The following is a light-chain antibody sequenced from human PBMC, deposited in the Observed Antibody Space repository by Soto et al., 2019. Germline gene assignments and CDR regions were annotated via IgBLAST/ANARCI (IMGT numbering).Light chain of an antibody. CDR2: DVS. CDR3: NSYTSRSTYV. V-gene: IGLV2-14*01. J-gene: IGLJ1*01. CDR1: SSDVGGYNY. Sequence: QSVLTQPASVSGSPGQSITISCTGTSSDVGGYNYVYWYQQHPGQAPKLMIYDVSNRPSGVSNRFSGSKSGNTASLTISGLQAKDEADYYCNSYTSRSTYVFGTGTKVTVL.